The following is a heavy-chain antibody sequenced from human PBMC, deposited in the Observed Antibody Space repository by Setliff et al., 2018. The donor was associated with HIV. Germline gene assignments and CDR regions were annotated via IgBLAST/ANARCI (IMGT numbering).Heavy chain of an antibody. Sequence: GESLKISCAASGITISRSWMNWVRQAPGKGLEWVANIKEYGSDKYYVDSVKGRFIISRDNAKKSLYLQMNSLRAEDTAVYFCARGLERTNALFGVSSIWLDSWGQGTLVTVSS. CDR1: GITISRSW. CDR2: IKEYGSDK. CDR3: ARGLERTNALFGVSSIWLDS. V-gene: IGHV3-7*03. J-gene: IGHJ5*01. D-gene: IGHD2-8*01.